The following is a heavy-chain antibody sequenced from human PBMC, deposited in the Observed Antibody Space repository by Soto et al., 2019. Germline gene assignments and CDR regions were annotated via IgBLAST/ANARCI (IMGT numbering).Heavy chain of an antibody. J-gene: IGHJ5*02. Sequence: SQTLSLTCVISGDSVSTNSGAWSWIRQSPSRGLEWLGRTYYRSKWYNDYAVSVKSRITINPDTSKNQFSLQLNSVTPEDTAVYYCARAPVFSGWFDPWGQGTLVTVSS. V-gene: IGHV6-1*01. CDR2: TYYRSKWYN. D-gene: IGHD1-26*01. CDR3: ARAPVFSGWFDP. CDR1: GDSVSTNSGA.